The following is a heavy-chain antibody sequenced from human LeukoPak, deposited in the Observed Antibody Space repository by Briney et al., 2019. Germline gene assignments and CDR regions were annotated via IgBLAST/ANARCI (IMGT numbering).Heavy chain of an antibody. CDR3: AKDEGDSGYSGYDSRPSFDY. CDR1: GFTFSSYE. CDR2: ISSSGSKI. D-gene: IGHD5-12*01. J-gene: IGHJ4*02. Sequence: GSLRLSCAASGFTFSSYEMNWVRQAPGKGLEWVAYISSSGSKIYYADSVKGRFTISRDNPKNSLYLQMNSLKAEDTAVYYCAKDEGDSGYSGYDSRPSFDYWGQGTLVTVSS. V-gene: IGHV3-48*03.